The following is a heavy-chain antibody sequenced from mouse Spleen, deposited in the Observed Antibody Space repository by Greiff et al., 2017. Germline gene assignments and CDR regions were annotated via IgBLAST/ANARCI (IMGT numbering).Heavy chain of an antibody. J-gene: IGHJ2*01. D-gene: IGHD3-3*01. CDR1: GYSITSGYY. V-gene: IGHV3-6*01. CDR2: ISYDGSN. CDR3: ARDGWHYFDY. Sequence: EVKLVESGPGLVKPSQSLSLTCSVTGYSITSGYYWNWIRQFPGNKLEWMGYISYDGSNNYNPSLKNRISITRDTSKNQFFLKLNSVTTEDTATYYCARDGWHYFDYWGQGTTLTVSS.